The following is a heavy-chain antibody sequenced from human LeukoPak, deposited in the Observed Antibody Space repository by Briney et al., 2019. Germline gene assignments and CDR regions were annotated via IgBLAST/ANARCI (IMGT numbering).Heavy chain of an antibody. CDR1: GFTFSSYG. V-gene: IGHV3-30*18. J-gene: IGHJ4*02. CDR3: AKGRLGYCSGGSCWHFDY. Sequence: GRSLRLSCAASGFTFSSYGMHWVRQAPGKGLEWVAVISYDGSNKYYADSVKGRFTISRDNSKNTLYLQMNSLRAEDTAVYYCAKGRLGYCSGGSCWHFDYWGQGTLVTVSS. CDR2: ISYDGSNK. D-gene: IGHD2-15*01.